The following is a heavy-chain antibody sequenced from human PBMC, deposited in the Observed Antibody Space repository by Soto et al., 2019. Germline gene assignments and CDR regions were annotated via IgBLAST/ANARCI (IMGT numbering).Heavy chain of an antibody. D-gene: IGHD1-26*01. V-gene: IGHV3-23*01. CDR2: ISSGGSVT. J-gene: IGHJ4*02. CDR3: AQEMGATKPFDY. Sequence: EVQLLESGGGLVQPGGSLRLSCAASGFTFSSYGMGWVRQAPGKGLEWVSAISSGGSVTYYADSVRGRFTISRDNSKTTLYLQMNSVRAEDTAVYYCAQEMGATKPFDYWGQGTLVTVSS. CDR1: GFTFSSYG.